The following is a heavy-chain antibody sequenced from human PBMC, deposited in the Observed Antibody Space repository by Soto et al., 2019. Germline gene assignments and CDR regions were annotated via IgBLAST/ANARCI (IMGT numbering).Heavy chain of an antibody. J-gene: IGHJ2*01. Sequence: SETLSLTCTVSGGSLSSGGYYWSWIRQHPGKGLEWIGYIYYSGSTYYNPSLKSRVTISVDTSKNQFSLKLSSVTAADTAVYYCARDSRRYCSGGSCYSMFGYWYFDLWGRGTLVTVSS. V-gene: IGHV4-31*03. D-gene: IGHD2-15*01. CDR1: GGSLSSGGYY. CDR3: ARDSRRYCSGGSCYSMFGYWYFDL. CDR2: IYYSGST.